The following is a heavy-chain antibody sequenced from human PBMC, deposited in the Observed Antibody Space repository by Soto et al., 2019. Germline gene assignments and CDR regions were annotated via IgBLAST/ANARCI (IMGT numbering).Heavy chain of an antibody. CDR3: VRPGLTVPGTRYFDH. CDR1: GFTFNSYA. Sequence: EVQLLESGGGLVQPGGSLRLSCAASGFTFNSYAMSWVRQAPGKGLEWVSAIGSDGTAIQYADSVKGRFTISKDNSNDMLYLQMNSLSAEDTAVYYCVRPGLTVPGTRYFDHWGQGALVTVSS. CDR2: IGSDGTAI. J-gene: IGHJ4*02. V-gene: IGHV3-23*05. D-gene: IGHD6-19*01.